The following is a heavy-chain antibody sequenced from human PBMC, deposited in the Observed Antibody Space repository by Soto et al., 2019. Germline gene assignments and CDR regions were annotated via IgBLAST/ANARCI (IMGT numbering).Heavy chain of an antibody. J-gene: IGHJ5*02. D-gene: IGHD6-19*01. CDR3: ARTKIAVAGLLGFET. CDR2: INPNSGGT. Sequence: ASVXGSLKASGYRLTCDYMQLLLQAPGQGLDCMGWINPNSGGTNYAQKFQGRVTMTRDTSISTAYMELSRLRSEDTAVYYCARTKIAVAGLLGFETRGQRTLVNVYS. CDR1: GYRLTCDY. V-gene: IGHV1-2*02.